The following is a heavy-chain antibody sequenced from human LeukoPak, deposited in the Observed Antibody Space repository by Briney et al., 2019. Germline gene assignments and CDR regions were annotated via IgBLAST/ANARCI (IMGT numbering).Heavy chain of an antibody. V-gene: IGHV1-18*01. CDR1: GYTFTSYG. CDR3: ARDYRRKYSSSWYVKDY. Sequence: GASVKVSCKASGYTFTSYGISWVRQAPGQGLEWMGWISAYNGNTNYAQKLQGRVTMTTDTSTSTAYMELRSLRSDDTAVYYCARDYRRKYSSSWYVKDYWGQGTLVTVSS. D-gene: IGHD6-13*01. J-gene: IGHJ4*02. CDR2: ISAYNGNT.